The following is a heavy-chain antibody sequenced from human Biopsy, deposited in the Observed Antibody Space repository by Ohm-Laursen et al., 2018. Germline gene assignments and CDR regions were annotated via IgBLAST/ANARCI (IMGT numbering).Heavy chain of an antibody. D-gene: IGHD3-16*01. CDR1: GESSSGYF. Sequence: TLSLTCAVNGESSSGYFWNWIRQPPGKGLEWIGEINQSGSTKYNPSLKSRITVLVDTSKNQFSLKLRSVSAADTAVYFCARALDYYDPYYYYAMDVWGQGTAVTVSS. V-gene: IGHV4-34*01. J-gene: IGHJ6*02. CDR2: INQSGST. CDR3: ARALDYYDPYYYYAMDV.